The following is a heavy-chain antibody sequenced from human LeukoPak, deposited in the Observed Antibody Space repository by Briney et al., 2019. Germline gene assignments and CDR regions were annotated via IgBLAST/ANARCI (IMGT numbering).Heavy chain of an antibody. J-gene: IGHJ5*02. V-gene: IGHV5-51*01. CDR3: ARQPTVTTYNWFDP. CDR1: GSIFSSYW. D-gene: IGHD4-17*01. Sequence: GAPLQISGECAGSIFSSYWIGGGRQLAGKGVEGMGIIYYGESENRDSASFQGQVTISADKSNSTAYLKWRSLKASDTAMYYCARQPTVTTYNWFDPWGQGTLVTVSS. CDR2: IYYGESEN.